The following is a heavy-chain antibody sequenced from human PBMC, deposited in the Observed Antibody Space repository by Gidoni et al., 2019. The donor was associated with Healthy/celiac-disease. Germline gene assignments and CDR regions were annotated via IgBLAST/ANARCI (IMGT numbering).Heavy chain of an antibody. J-gene: IGHJ6*02. CDR1: GFTFSSYG. V-gene: IGHV3-33*01. Sequence: QVQLVESGGGVVQPGRSLRLSCAASGFTFSSYGMHWVRQAPGKGLEWVAVIWYDGSNKYYADSGKGRFTISRDNSKNTLYLQMNSLRAEDTAVYYCARGPKFSSGWYSYGMDVWGQGTTVTVSS. D-gene: IGHD6-19*01. CDR3: ARGPKFSSGWYSYGMDV. CDR2: IWYDGSNK.